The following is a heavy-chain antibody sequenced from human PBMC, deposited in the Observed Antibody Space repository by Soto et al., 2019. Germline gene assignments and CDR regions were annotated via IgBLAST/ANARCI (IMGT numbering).Heavy chain of an antibody. CDR1: GFTFSILG. Sequence: QVQLVESGGGVVQPGRSLRLSCAASGFTFSILGMHWVRQAPGKGLEWVAIISYDGSSKYYADSVKGRFTISRDNSTNPLDLQLNSLRTEDTAVYYCAKEIGDSNDYPLDYWGQGTLVTVSS. CDR3: AKEIGDSNDYPLDY. CDR2: ISYDGSSK. V-gene: IGHV3-30*18. J-gene: IGHJ4*02. D-gene: IGHD4-4*01.